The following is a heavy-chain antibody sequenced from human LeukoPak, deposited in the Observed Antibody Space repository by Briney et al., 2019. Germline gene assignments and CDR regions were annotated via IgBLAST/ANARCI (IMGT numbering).Heavy chain of an antibody. CDR3: ARDRSYAIEV. V-gene: IGHV3-74*03. CDR1: GFTFSPYW. J-gene: IGHJ6*02. CDR2: INGDGTST. Sequence: AGGSVRPFCVASGFTFSPYWMHWVRQDRGKGLVWVSHINGDGTSTKCAVSVAGRLTNSRDNAKNPMYLEMNNLRADDTAVYYCARDRSYAIEVWGQGTTVAVSS.